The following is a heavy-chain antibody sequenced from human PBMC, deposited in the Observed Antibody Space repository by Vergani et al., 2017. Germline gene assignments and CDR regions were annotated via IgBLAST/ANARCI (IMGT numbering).Heavy chain of an antibody. CDR1: GFTFSNFG. CDR3: ARINYYCSSGYSLTRWHNWFDP. Sequence: QVQLVESAGGVVQPGGSLRLSCAASGFTFSNFGMHWIRQAPGKGLEWLAYIGKDGINTRYRDAVKGRFTVSRDNSKDILYLQMDSLRSEDTALYYCARINYYCSSGYSLTRWHNWFDPWGQGTLITFSS. J-gene: IGHJ5*02. CDR2: IGKDGINT. D-gene: IGHD3-22*01. V-gene: IGHV3-30*02.